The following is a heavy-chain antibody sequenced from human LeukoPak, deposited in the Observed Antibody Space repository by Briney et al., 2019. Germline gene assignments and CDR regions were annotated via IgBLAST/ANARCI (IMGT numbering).Heavy chain of an antibody. D-gene: IGHD2-2*01. J-gene: IGHJ4*02. CDR2: IWYDGSNK. V-gene: IGHV3-33*01. CDR1: GFTFSSYG. CDR3: ARGGVPCCSSTSCYQAVDY. Sequence: GSLRLSCAASGFTFSSYGMHWVRQAPGKGLEWVAVIWYDGSNKYYADSVKGRFTISRDNSKNTLYLQMNSLRAEDTAVYYCARGGVPCCSSTSCYQAVDYWGQGTLVTVSS.